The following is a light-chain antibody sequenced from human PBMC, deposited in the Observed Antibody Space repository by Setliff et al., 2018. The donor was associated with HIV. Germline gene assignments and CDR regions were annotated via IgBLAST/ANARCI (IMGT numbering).Light chain of an antibody. CDR2: DVS. CDR3: NSYTSSSTFV. J-gene: IGLJ1*01. Sequence: QSALAQPASVSGSPGQSITISCTGTSSDVGGYNYVSWYQHHPGKAPKLMIYDVSKRPSGVSNRLSGSKSGNTASLTISGLQAEDEADYYCNSYTSSSTFVFGTGTKVTVL. CDR1: SSDVGGYNY. V-gene: IGLV2-14*03.